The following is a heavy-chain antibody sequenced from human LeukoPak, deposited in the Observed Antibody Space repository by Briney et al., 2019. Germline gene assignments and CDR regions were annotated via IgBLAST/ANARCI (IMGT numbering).Heavy chain of an antibody. CDR1: GYIFTGYY. J-gene: IGHJ4*02. CDR2: LHPNNGAT. Sequence: GASVKVSCKASGYIFTGYYMKWARQAPGQGLEWMGWLHPNNGATNYAQKFQGRITLTRDPSISTAYMELSSLTSDDTAVYFCARWQEGSGTYYIDHWGQGTLVTVSS. V-gene: IGHV1-2*02. D-gene: IGHD3-10*01. CDR3: ARWQEGSGTYYIDH.